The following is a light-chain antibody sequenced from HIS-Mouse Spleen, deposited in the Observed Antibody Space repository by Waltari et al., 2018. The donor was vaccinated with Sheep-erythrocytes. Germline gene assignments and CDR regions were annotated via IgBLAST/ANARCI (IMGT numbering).Light chain of an antibody. CDR3: SSYTSSSTSWV. V-gene: IGLV2-14*03. CDR2: DVS. CDR1: SSDVGGYNY. J-gene: IGLJ3*02. Sequence: QSALTQPASVSGSPGQSITIPCTGTSSDVGGYNYVSWYQQHPGKAPKLMIYDVSNRHSGFSNRVSGSKSGNTASLTISGRQAEDEADYYCSSYTSSSTSWVFGGGTKLTVL.